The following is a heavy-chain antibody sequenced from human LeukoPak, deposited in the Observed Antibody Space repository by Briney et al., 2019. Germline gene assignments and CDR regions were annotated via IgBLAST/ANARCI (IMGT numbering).Heavy chain of an antibody. V-gene: IGHV3-30*18. CDR1: GFTFSSYG. D-gene: IGHD6-13*01. CDR3: SKDSSSWYYDY. J-gene: IGHJ4*02. Sequence: HPGGSLSLSCAASGFTFSSYGMHWARQAPGKGGVGVTVISYDGSNKYYADSVKGRFTISRDNSKDTLYLQMNSRRAEDTAVYYCSKDSSSWYYDYWGQGTLVTVSS. CDR2: ISYDGSNK.